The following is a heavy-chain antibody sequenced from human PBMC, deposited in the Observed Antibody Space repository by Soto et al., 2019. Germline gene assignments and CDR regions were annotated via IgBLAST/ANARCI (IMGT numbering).Heavy chain of an antibody. D-gene: IGHD1-1*01. J-gene: IGHJ4*02. CDR1: GFMFSNHG. V-gene: IGHV3-33*01. CDR2: IWSDGNNR. Sequence: QVQLVESGGGVVQPGRSLRLSCAASGFMFSNHGMHWVRQAPGKGLEWVAVIWSDGNNRYYADSVKGRFTISRDNYKNTVYLKVTSLRAEDTAVYYCVRGDNWNDEASDYWGQGTLVPVSS. CDR3: VRGDNWNDEASDY.